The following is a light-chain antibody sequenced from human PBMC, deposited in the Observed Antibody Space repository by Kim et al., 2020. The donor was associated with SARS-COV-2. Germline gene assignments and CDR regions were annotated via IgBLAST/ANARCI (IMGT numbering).Light chain of an antibody. CDR1: QDIGND. CDR2: GAS. CDR3: LQRNSYPFT. Sequence: DIQMTQSPSSLSASVGDRVTITCRASQDIGNDLDWYQQKSGKAPKRLIYGASNLQGGVPSRFSGSGSGTEFTLTISSLQPEDFASYYCLQRNSYPFTFGGGTKLEI. V-gene: IGKV1-17*01. J-gene: IGKJ4*01.